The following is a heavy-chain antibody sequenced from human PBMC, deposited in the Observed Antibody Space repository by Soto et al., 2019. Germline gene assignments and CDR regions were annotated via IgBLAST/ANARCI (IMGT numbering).Heavy chain of an antibody. CDR3: AHSPYNRPGGNWFDP. D-gene: IGHD1-20*01. V-gene: IGHV2-5*01. J-gene: IGHJ5*02. CDR2: NYWNDDN. CDR1: GFSLSTSGVG. Sequence: SGPTLVNPTQTLTLTCTFSGFSLSTSGVGVGWIRQPPGKALEWLALNYWNDDNRYSPSLKSRLTINKDPSKKQVVLTMPNMDPVDTATYSCAHSPYNRPGGNWFDPWGQGTLVTVSS.